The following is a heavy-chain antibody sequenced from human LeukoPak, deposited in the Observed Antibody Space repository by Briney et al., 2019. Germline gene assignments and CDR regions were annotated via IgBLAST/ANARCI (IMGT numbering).Heavy chain of an antibody. V-gene: IGHV3-23*01. CDR2: ISKSGDDT. CDR1: GINFSHYD. J-gene: IGHJ4*02. CDR3: VKDELAVAIFDY. D-gene: IGHD4-23*01. Sequence: GGSLRLSCTASGINFSHYDMSWVRQAPGKGLEWVSAISKSGDDTYYADSVKGRFAISRDNSKNTFYLQMNSLRAEDSAVYFCVKDELAVAIFDYWGQGTLVTVSS.